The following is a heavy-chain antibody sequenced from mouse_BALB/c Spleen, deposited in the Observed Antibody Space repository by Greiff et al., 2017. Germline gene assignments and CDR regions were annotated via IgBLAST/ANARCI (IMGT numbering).Heavy chain of an antibody. CDR2: IYPGNSDT. Sequence: EVQLQESGTVLARPGASVKMSCKASGYTFTSYWMHWVKQRPGQGLEWIGAIYPGNSDTSYNQKFKGKAKLTAVTSTSTAYMELSSLTNEDSAVYYCTRSVAYRDYFDDWGQGTTLTVSS. CDR3: TRSVAYRDYFDD. CDR1: GYTFTSYW. V-gene: IGHV1-5*01. D-gene: IGHD2-10*01. J-gene: IGHJ2*01.